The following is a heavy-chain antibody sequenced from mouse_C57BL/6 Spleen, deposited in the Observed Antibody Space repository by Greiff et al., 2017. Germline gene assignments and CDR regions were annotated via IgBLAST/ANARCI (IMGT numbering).Heavy chain of an antibody. D-gene: IGHD1-1*01. CDR1: GYTFTSYW. CDR3: ARTSSVTTVAAMGC. J-gene: IGHJ4*01. Sequence: QVQLQQPGAELVRPGSSVKLSCKASGYTFTSYWMDWVKQRPGQGLEWIGNIYPSDSETHYNQKFKDKATLTVDKSSSTAYMQLSSLTSEDSAVYYCARTSSVTTVAAMGCWGQGTSVTVSS. CDR2: IYPSDSET. V-gene: IGHV1-61*01.